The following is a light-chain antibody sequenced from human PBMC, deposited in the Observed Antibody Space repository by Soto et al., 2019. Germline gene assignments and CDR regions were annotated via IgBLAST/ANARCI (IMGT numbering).Light chain of an antibody. Sequence: DIQMTQSPSTLSASVGDRVTITXRASQSISSWLAWYQQKPGKAPKLLIFDASSLESGVPSRFSGSGSGTEFTLTISSLQPDDFATYYCQQYNSYSRTFGQGTKVDNK. CDR2: DAS. CDR1: QSISSW. V-gene: IGKV1-5*01. CDR3: QQYNSYSRT. J-gene: IGKJ1*01.